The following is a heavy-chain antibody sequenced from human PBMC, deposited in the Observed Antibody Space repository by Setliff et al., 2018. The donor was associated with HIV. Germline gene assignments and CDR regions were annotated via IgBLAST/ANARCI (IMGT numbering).Heavy chain of an antibody. CDR2: ISTNGGST. CDR3: ARDYYDNSAGAFFKY. V-gene: IGHV3-64*02. D-gene: IGHD3-22*01. CDR1: GFTFSSYS. Sequence: PGGSLRLSCVASGFTFSSYSMYWVRQAPGKGLEYVSAISTNGGSTYYADSVKGRFTVSRDNSKNTLYLQMGSLRAEDMAVYYCARDYYDNSAGAFFKYWGQGTLVTVSS. J-gene: IGHJ4*02.